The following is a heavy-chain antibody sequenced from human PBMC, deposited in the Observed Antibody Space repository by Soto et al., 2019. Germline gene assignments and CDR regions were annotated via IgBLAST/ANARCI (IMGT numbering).Heavy chain of an antibody. CDR3: ARLNHNSNYGSGTDYWDY. V-gene: IGHV4-39*01. CDR2: IYYSGST. D-gene: IGHD3-10*01. Sequence: SETLSLTCTVSGGSISSSSYYWGWIRQPPGKGLEWIGSIYYSGSTYYNPSLKSRVTISVDTSKNQFSLKLSSVTAADTAVYYCARLNHNSNYGSGTDYWDYWGHGTLVTVS. J-gene: IGHJ4*01. CDR1: GGSISSSSYY.